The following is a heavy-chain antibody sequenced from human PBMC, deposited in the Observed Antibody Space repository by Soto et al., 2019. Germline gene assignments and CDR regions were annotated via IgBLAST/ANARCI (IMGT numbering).Heavy chain of an antibody. CDR2: INTNSGGT. D-gene: IGHD2-2*01. V-gene: IGHV1-2*04. CDR1: GYTFTGYY. Sequence: ASVKVSCKASGYTFTGYYMHWVRQAPGQGLEWKGWINTNSGGTNYAQKFQGWFTMTRDTSISTAYMDLSRLRSDDTAVYYCAIDFVLGYCSSTSCYGSSYYYYGMDVWGQGTTVTVSS. CDR3: AIDFVLGYCSSTSCYGSSYYYYGMDV. J-gene: IGHJ6*02.